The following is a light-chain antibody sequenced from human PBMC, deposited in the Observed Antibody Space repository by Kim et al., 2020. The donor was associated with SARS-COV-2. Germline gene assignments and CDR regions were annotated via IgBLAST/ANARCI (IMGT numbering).Light chain of an antibody. CDR3: QQSYRTPYT. CDR1: QSIHSY. J-gene: IGKJ2*01. CDR2: AAS. Sequence: DIQMTQSPSSLSATVGDRVTITCRASQSIHSYLNWYQQKPGKAPKILIYAASRLQSGVPSRFSGSGSGTDVTLTISSLQPEDFATYYCQQSYRTPYTFGQGTKLEI. V-gene: IGKV1-39*01.